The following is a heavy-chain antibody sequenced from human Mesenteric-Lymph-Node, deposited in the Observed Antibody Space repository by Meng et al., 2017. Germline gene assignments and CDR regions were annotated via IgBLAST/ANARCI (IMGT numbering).Heavy chain of an antibody. CDR1: GGSISSGGYH. D-gene: IGHD4-17*01. J-gene: IGHJ5*02. CDR2: IYYSGTT. Sequence: HLQESGPGILKPSYTLALTSTLSGGSISSGGYHWNWIRQHPGKGLEWIGYIYYSGTTSYNPSLKSRVTIAVDTSKNQFSLKLSSVTAADTAVYYCAMRHGASAYNWFDPWGQGTLVTVSS. CDR3: AMRHGASAYNWFDP. V-gene: IGHV4-31*03.